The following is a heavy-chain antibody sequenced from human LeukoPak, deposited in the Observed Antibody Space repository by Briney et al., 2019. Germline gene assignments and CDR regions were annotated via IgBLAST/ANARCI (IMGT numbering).Heavy chain of an antibody. CDR1: GYSISSGYY. CDR2: IYHSGST. Sequence: SETLSLTCAVSGYSISSGYYWGWIQQPPGKGLEWIGSIYHSGSTYYNPSLKSRVPISVDTSKNQFSLKLSSVTAADTAVYYCARRRYDYVWWSYRPFDYWGQGTLVTVSS. V-gene: IGHV4-38-2*01. D-gene: IGHD3-16*02. J-gene: IGHJ4*02. CDR3: ARRRYDYVWWSYRPFDY.